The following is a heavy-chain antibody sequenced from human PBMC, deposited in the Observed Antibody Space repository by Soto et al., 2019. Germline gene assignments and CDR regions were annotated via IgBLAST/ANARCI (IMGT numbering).Heavy chain of an antibody. Sequence: QVQLQDSGPGLVKPSETLSLTCTVSGGSMSRYYWNWIRQPPGKGLEWIGYIYYSGSTIYAPSLRGRVTISLDTSTNHFSLKLTSVTAADTAVYYCAREVGASPDYFDYWGQGTLVTVSS. V-gene: IGHV4-59*01. CDR2: IYYSGST. D-gene: IGHD1-26*01. J-gene: IGHJ4*02. CDR1: GGSMSRYY. CDR3: AREVGASPDYFDY.